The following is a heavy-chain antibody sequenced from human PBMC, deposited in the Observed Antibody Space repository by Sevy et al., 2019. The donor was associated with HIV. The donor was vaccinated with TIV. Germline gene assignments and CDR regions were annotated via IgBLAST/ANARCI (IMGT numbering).Heavy chain of an antibody. J-gene: IGHJ4*02. Sequence: GGSLRLSCAASGFSFSTHAMHWVRQAPGKGLDWVALISYDGTAKYYADSVKGRFTVSRDDSKNTLYLQMNSLRPEDSAVYYCAREGGHTSAWTPWNYWGQGTQVTVSS. V-gene: IGHV3-30-3*01. D-gene: IGHD6-19*01. CDR3: AREGGHTSAWTPWNY. CDR1: GFSFSTHA. CDR2: ISYDGTAK.